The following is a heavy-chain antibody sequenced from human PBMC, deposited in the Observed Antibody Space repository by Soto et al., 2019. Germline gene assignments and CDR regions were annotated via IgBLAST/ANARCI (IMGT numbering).Heavy chain of an antibody. Sequence: QPGGSLRLSCAASGFTFSSYAMSWVRQAPGKGLEWVSAISGSGGSTYYADSVKGRFTISSDNSKNTLYLQMKSLRAEDTAVYYCAKEGSSVYYYLIRGTSPDYYYYRMDVWGQGTTVTVSS. D-gene: IGHD3-22*01. CDR1: GFTFSSYA. J-gene: IGHJ6*02. CDR3: AKEGSSVYYYLIRGTSPDYYYYRMDV. CDR2: ISGSGGST. V-gene: IGHV3-23*01.